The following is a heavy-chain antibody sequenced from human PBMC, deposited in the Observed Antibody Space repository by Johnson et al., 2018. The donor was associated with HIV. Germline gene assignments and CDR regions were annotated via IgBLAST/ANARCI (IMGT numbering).Heavy chain of an antibody. D-gene: IGHD3-10*01. CDR3: ARDPMVRGAGGFDI. J-gene: IGHJ3*02. Sequence: QVQLVESGGGVVQPGRSLRLSCTASGFTFSSYGIHWVRQAPGKGLEWVALIWYDGSNKYYADSVKGRFTISRDNSKNTLYLQMNSLRAEDTAVYYCARDPMVRGAGGFDIWGQGTMVTVSS. V-gene: IGHV3-33*01. CDR2: IWYDGSNK. CDR1: GFTFSSYG.